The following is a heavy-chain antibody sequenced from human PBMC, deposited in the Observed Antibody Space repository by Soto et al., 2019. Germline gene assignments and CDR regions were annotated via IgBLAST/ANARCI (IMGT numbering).Heavy chain of an antibody. D-gene: IGHD5-12*01. CDR1: GFSFREYD. J-gene: IGHJ4*02. CDR2: FSGSDGGT. V-gene: IGHV3-23*01. CDR3: AKERWDGYNSLDY. Sequence: GGSLRLSCAASGFSFREYDMSWVRQAPGKGLEWVSGFSGSDGGTYYADSVKGRFTVSSGSSVNTLYLQMNSLRAEDTAVYYCAKERWDGYNSLDYWGRGTLVTV.